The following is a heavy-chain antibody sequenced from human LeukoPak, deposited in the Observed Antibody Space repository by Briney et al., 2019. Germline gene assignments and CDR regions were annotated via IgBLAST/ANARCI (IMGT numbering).Heavy chain of an antibody. Sequence: GGSLRLSCVASGFKFINYGMHWVRQAPGRGLDWVAYIRSDGNNKYYADSVKGRFTISRDNSENTVDLQMNSLRAEDTAVYYCVPDFDYWGQGTLVTVSS. CDR2: IRSDGNNK. J-gene: IGHJ4*02. V-gene: IGHV3-30*02. CDR1: GFKFINYG. CDR3: VPDFDY.